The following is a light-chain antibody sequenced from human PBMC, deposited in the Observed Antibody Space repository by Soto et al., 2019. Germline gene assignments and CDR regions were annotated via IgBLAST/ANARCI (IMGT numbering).Light chain of an antibody. J-gene: IGKJ5*01. V-gene: IGKV3-15*01. Sequence: EIVLTQSPGTLSLSPGERTTLSCRASQSVSSNFLDWYQQKPGQAPRLLIFDVSTRATGIPARFSGSGSGTEFTLTISSLQSEDFAVYYCQQYNKWFSITFGQGTRLEIK. CDR1: QSVSSN. CDR3: QQYNKWFSIT. CDR2: DVS.